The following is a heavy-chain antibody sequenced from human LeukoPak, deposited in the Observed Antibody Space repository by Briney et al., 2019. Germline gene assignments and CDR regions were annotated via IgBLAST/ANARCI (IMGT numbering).Heavy chain of an antibody. CDR1: GFIFNNYA. D-gene: IGHD3-10*01. CDR3: AKSQHYYESGSADY. J-gene: IGHJ4*02. V-gene: IGHV3-9*01. CDR2: ISWNSGSI. Sequence: PGRSLRLSCAGSGFIFNNYAMHWVRQPPGKGLEWVSGISWNSGSIDYADSVKGRFTISRDNAKNILYLRMNSLRAEDTAVYYCAKSQHYYESGSADYWGQGTLVTVSS.